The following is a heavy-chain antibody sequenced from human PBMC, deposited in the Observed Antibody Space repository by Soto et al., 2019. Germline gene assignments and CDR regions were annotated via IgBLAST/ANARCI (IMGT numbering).Heavy chain of an antibody. D-gene: IGHD6-19*01. V-gene: IGHV2-70*11. CDR2: IDWDDDK. Sequence: SGPTRVKTREALALPGACGGCSLSTSGMCVSWIRQPPGKALEWLARIDWDDDKYYSTSLKTRLTISKDTSKNQVVLTMTNMDPVDTATYYCARISVAVGLQPPGPGVENWGQGTLVTVSS. CDR3: ARISVAVGLQPPGPGVEN. J-gene: IGHJ4*02. CDR1: GCSLSTSGMC.